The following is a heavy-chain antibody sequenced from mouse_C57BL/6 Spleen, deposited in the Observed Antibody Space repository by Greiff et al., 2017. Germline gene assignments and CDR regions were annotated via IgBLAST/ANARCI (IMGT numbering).Heavy chain of an antibody. CDR3: ARGKAQATSWFAY. CDR1: GYTFTSYW. D-gene: IGHD3-2*02. V-gene: IGHV1-52*01. CDR2: IDPSDSET. Sequence: VQLQQPGAELVRPGSSVKLSCKASGYTFTSYWMHWVKQRPIQGLEWIGNIDPSDSETHYNQKFKDKATLTVDKSSSTAYMQLSSLTSEDSAVYYCARGKAQATSWFAYWGQGTLVTVSA. J-gene: IGHJ3*01.